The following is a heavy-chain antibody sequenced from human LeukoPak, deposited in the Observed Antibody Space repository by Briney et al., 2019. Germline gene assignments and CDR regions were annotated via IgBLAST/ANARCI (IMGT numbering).Heavy chain of an antibody. D-gene: IGHD2-2*01. V-gene: IGHV3-21*01. CDR2: ISSSSSYI. J-gene: IGHJ4*02. CDR3: ARDRGVVVVPAAPRGDFDY. CDR1: GFTFSSYS. Sequence: GGSLRLSCAASGFTFSSYSMNWVRQAPGKGLEWVSSISSSSSYIYYADSVKGRFTISRDNAENSLYLQMNSLRAEDTAVYYCARDRGVVVVPAAPRGDFDYWGQGTLVTVSS.